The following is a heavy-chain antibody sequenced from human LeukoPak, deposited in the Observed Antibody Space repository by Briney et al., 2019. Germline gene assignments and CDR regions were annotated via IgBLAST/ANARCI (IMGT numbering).Heavy chain of an antibody. V-gene: IGHV4-39*07. D-gene: IGHD3-10*01. CDR1: GGSISSSSYY. Sequence: SETLSLTCTVSGGSISSSSYYWGWIRQPPGKGLEWIGSIYYSGSTYYNPSLKSRVTISVDTSKNQFSLKLSSVTAADTAVYYCARGYGSGSDNWGQGTLVTVSS. CDR3: ARGYGSGSDN. CDR2: IYYSGST. J-gene: IGHJ4*02.